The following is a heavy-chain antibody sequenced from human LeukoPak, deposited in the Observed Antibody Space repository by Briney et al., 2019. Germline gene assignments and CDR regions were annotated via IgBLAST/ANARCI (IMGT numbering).Heavy chain of an antibody. CDR3: TSCPTSKHGYNSRYAFDI. V-gene: IGHV4-59*11. CDR2: ISDSGDT. J-gene: IGHJ3*02. CDR1: ADSIGGHY. D-gene: IGHD5-24*01. Sequence: PSETLSPTCTVSADSIGGHYLSWVRQPQGKGRGWIGYISDSGDTNYSPYLKSRVTISFDASKSQVSLNLSSMTAADTAVYYCTSCPTSKHGYNSRYAFDIWGQGTVVTVSS.